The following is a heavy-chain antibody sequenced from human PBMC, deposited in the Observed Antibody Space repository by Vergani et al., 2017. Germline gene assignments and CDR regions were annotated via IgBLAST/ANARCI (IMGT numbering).Heavy chain of an antibody. CDR1: GFSFNSYW. CDR2: IKSDGSIT. V-gene: IGHV3-74*03. CDR3: AREYSSTSGRAFDF. D-gene: IGHD2-2*01. J-gene: IGHJ3*01. Sequence: DVHLAESGGGFFQPGGSLRLSCSASGFSFNSYWMHWVRQVPGKGLLWVSRIKSDGSITAYADTVKGRFIIARDNAQNTLYLQMNSLRVEDTGVYYCAREYSSTSGRAFDFWGQGTKVTVSS.